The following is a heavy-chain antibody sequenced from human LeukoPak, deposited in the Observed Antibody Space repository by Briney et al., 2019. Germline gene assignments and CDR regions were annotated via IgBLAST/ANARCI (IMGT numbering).Heavy chain of an antibody. CDR3: ASGAGCLIDY. Sequence: PSETLSLTCTVSGGHIDSFFWNWIRQPPGKGLEWIGYIDNSGSTKYSPSLKSRITMSRDTSKKQLSLKLTSVTAADTAMYYCASGAGCLIDYWGQGTLVSVSS. D-gene: IGHD2-15*01. V-gene: IGHV4-4*08. CDR2: IDNSGST. J-gene: IGHJ4*02. CDR1: GGHIDSFF.